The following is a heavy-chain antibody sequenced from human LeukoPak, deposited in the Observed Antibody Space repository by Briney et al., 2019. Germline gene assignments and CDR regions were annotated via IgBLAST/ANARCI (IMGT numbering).Heavy chain of an antibody. CDR1: GFTFSTYA. Sequence: GGSLRLSCAASGFTFSTYAMSWVRQAPGKGLEWVSGISDSGGSTYYADSVKGRFTISRDDSKNTLYLQMNSLRVEDTAAYYCAPQYYFDYWGQGTLVTVSS. J-gene: IGHJ4*02. CDR2: ISDSGGST. CDR3: APQYYFDY. V-gene: IGHV3-23*01.